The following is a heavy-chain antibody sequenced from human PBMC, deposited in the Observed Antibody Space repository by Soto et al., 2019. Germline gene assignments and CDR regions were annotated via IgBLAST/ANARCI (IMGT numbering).Heavy chain of an antibody. CDR3: ARRDYSTSSLGPCER. CDR2: IHYSVST. J-gene: IGHJ4*02. Sequence: SETRSLTCVVSGGSISSHYWSWIRQPPGSGLEWIGFIHYSVSTQYIPSLRSRVTMSVDTSKNQFSLNLSSVTAADTAFYFCARRDYSTSSLGPCERWGTGTMVSVSS. D-gene: IGHD6-6*01. V-gene: IGHV4-59*11. CDR1: GGSISSHY.